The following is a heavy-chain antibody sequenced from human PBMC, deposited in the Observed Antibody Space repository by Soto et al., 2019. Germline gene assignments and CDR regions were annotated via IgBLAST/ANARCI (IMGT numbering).Heavy chain of an antibody. J-gene: IGHJ6*02. CDR1: GYTFTSYG. V-gene: IGHV1-18*01. CDR3: ARVTPLGSYYYYGMDV. CDR2: ISAYNGNT. Sequence: QVQLVQSGAEVKKPGASVKVSCKASGYTFTSYGISWVRQAPGQGLEWMGWISAYNGNTNYAQKLQGRVTMTTDTSTSTAYMELRSLRSDATAVYYCARVTPLGSYYYYGMDVWGQGTTVTVSS. D-gene: IGHD3-10*01.